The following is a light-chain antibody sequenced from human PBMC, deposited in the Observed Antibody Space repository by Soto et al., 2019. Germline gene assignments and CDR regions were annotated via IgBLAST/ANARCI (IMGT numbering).Light chain of an antibody. Sequence: QSALTQPPSASGSPGQSVTISCTGTSSDVGGYNYVSWYQQHPGKAPKLMIYEVSKRPSGVPDRFSGSKSGNTASLTVSGLQAEEEADFYCSSYAGSTLFGTGTKLTVL. CDR2: EVS. J-gene: IGLJ1*01. V-gene: IGLV2-8*01. CDR3: SSYAGSTL. CDR1: SSDVGGYNY.